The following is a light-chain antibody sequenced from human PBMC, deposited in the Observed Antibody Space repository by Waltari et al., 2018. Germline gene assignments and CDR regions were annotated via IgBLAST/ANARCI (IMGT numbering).Light chain of an antibody. Sequence: ELVLTQSPDTLSLSPGDRDTLSFRASQSVANNYLAWYQHKPGQAPRLLIYGASTRDTGIPDRFSGSGSGTDFTLTISGLEPEDFAVYYCQQYNSYPFTFGPGTKVDIK. CDR1: QSVANNY. V-gene: IGKV3-20*01. J-gene: IGKJ3*01. CDR3: QQYNSYPFT. CDR2: GAS.